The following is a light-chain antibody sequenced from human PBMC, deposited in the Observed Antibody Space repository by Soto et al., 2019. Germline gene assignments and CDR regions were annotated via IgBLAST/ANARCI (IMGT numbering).Light chain of an antibody. CDR1: QRVSNNY. CDR3: QHYGRSPM. Sequence: EIVLTQSPGTLSLSPGERATLSCRASQRVSNNYLAWYQQKPGQAPRLLIYGASNRATGIPDRFTGSGSGTDFTLTISRLEPEDFAVYYCQHYGRSPMFGQGTKVDIK. V-gene: IGKV3-20*01. J-gene: IGKJ1*01. CDR2: GAS.